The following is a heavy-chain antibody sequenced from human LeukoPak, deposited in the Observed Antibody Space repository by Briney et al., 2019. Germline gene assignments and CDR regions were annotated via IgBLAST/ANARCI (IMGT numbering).Heavy chain of an antibody. D-gene: IGHD2-2*01. J-gene: IGHJ5*01. V-gene: IGHV3-15*01. CDR1: GFTFSNAW. CDR2: IRSKTDGGTT. CDR3: TKSVDCSRTSCDS. Sequence: GGSLRLSCAASGFTFSNAWMSWVRQAPGKGLEWVGRIRSKTDGGTTDYAAPVKGRFTISRDDSRNTLYLQMSSLKTEDTAVYYCTKSVDCSRTSCDSWGLGTLVTVSS.